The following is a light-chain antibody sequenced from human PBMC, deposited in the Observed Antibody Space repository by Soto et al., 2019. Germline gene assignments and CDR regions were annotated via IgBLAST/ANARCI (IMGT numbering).Light chain of an antibody. CDR1: QSIGSS. Sequence: DIQMTQSPSTLSASVGDRVTITCRASQSIGSSLAWYQQKPGKGPKLLIYDASTLESGVPSRFSGSGFGTEFALTISSLQPDDFATFYCQQYNSYGTFGQGTKRDSK. V-gene: IGKV1-5*01. CDR2: DAS. CDR3: QQYNSYGT. J-gene: IGKJ2*01.